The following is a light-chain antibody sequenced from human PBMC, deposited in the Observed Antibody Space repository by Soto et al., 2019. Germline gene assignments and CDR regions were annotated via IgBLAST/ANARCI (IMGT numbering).Light chain of an antibody. CDR2: DAS. CDR3: QQRSNWPT. CDR1: QSVRNY. Sequence: EIVLTQSPATLSLSPGERATLSCRASQSVRNYLAWYQQKPGQTPRLLIYDASNRATGIPARFSGSGSGTDFTLTISSLEPEYFAVYYCQQRSNWPTFGGGTKVEIK. V-gene: IGKV3-11*01. J-gene: IGKJ4*01.